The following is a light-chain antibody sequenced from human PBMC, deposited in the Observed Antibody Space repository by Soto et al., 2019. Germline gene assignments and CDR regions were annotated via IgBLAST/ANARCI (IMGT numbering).Light chain of an antibody. J-gene: IGLJ1*01. V-gene: IGLV2-14*01. CDR2: QVT. Sequence: QSALTQPASVSGSPGQSITISCTGTSSDIGYYNYVSWFQQHPGKAPKLIISQVTNRPSGISTRFSGSKSGNTASLTISGLQAEDEAEYYCSSYTNINTRACVFGTGTKVTVL. CDR1: SSDIGYYNY. CDR3: SSYTNINTRACV.